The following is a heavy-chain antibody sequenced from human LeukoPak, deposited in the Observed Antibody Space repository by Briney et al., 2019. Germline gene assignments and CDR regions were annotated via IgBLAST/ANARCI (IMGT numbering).Heavy chain of an antibody. V-gene: IGHV3-48*01. Sequence: PGGSLRLSCAASGFTFSSYSMNWVRQAPGKGLEWVSYISTSSSTIYYADSVKGRFTISRDNAKNSLYLQMNYLRAEDTAVYYCARLNAWGWELLPYFDYWGQGTLVTVSS. CDR3: ARLNAWGWELLPYFDY. CDR2: ISTSSSTI. CDR1: GFTFSSYS. J-gene: IGHJ4*02. D-gene: IGHD1-26*01.